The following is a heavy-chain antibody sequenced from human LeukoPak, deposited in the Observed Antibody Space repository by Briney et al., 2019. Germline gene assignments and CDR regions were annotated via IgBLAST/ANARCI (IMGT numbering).Heavy chain of an antibody. CDR3: ARDVTVEMATSH. V-gene: IGHV3-74*01. CDR1: GFTFSNYW. J-gene: IGHJ4*02. CDR2: INSDGINT. Sequence: GGSLRLSCAASGFTFSNYWMRWVRQAPGKGLVWVSRINSDGINTSYADSVKGRFTISRDNAKNTVYLQMNSLRAEDTAVYYCARDVTVEMATSHWGQGTLVTVSS. D-gene: IGHD5-24*01.